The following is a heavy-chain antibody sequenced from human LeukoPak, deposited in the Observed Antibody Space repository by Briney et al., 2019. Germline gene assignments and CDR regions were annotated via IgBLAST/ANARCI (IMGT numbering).Heavy chain of an antibody. CDR1: GFTFSSYG. J-gene: IGHJ6*02. CDR3: ASQVLRYFDWFVGFYYYGMDV. Sequence: PGRSLRLSCAASGFTFSSYGMHWVRQAPGKGLEWVAVISYDGSNKYYADSVKGRFTISRDNSKNTLYLQMNSLRAEDTAVYYCASQVLRYFDWFVGFYYYGMDVWGQGTTVTVSS. CDR2: ISYDGSNK. V-gene: IGHV3-30*03. D-gene: IGHD3-9*01.